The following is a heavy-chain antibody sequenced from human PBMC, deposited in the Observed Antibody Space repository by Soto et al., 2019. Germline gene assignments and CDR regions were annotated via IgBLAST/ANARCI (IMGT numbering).Heavy chain of an antibody. Sequence: PGGSLRLSCAASGFTFYNYAMSWVRQAPGKGLEWVSAIGSSGDWTYYADSVKGRFTISRDNSKHTLSLQMISLRAEDTAVYYCAKGGGTHLSDTSAYSAFDYWAQGTLVTVSS. CDR2: IGSSGDWT. J-gene: IGHJ4*02. CDR3: AKGGGTHLSDTSAYSAFDY. V-gene: IGHV3-23*01. D-gene: IGHD3-22*01. CDR1: GFTFYNYA.